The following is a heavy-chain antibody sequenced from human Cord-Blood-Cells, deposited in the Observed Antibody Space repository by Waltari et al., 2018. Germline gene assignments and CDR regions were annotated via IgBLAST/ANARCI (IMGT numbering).Heavy chain of an antibody. Sequence: QVQLQQWGAGLLKPSETLSLTCAVYGGSFSGYYWSWIRQPPGKGLEWIGEINHSGSTNYNPSLKRRVTISVDTSKNQFSLKLSSVTAADTAVYYCARGYCSSTSCYTPFYYYYGMDVWVQGTTVTVSS. CDR2: INHSGST. D-gene: IGHD2-2*02. V-gene: IGHV4-34*01. CDR1: GGSFSGYY. CDR3: ARGYCSSTSCYTPFYYYYGMDV. J-gene: IGHJ6*02.